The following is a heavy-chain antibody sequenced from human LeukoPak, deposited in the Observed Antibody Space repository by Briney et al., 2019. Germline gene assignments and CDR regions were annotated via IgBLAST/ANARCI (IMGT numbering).Heavy chain of an antibody. V-gene: IGHV1-69*05. CDR2: VIPIFGTA. CDR3: ASEAGVGASQMSY. CDR1: GGTFSSYA. J-gene: IGHJ4*02. Sequence: ASVKVSCNASGGTFSSYAISWVRQAPGQGLEWMGGVIPIFGTANYAQKFQGRVTITTDESTSTAYMELSSLRSEDTAVYYCASEAGVGASQMSYWGQGTLVTVSS. D-gene: IGHD1-26*01.